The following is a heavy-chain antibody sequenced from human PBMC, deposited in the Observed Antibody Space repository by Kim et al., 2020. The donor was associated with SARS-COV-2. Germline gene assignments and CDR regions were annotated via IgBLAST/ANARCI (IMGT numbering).Heavy chain of an antibody. CDR2: INAGNGNT. CDR1: GYTFTSYA. Sequence: ASVKVSCKASGYTFTSYAMHWVRQAPGQRLEWMGWINAGNGNTKYSQKFQGRVTITRDTSASTAYMELSSLRSEDTAVYYCAREGLLWFGELGGSIYYGMDVWGQGTTVTVSS. D-gene: IGHD3-10*01. J-gene: IGHJ6*02. V-gene: IGHV1-3*01. CDR3: AREGLLWFGELGGSIYYGMDV.